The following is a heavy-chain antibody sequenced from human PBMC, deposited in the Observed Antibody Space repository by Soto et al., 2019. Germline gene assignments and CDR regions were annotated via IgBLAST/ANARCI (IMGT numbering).Heavy chain of an antibody. J-gene: IGHJ4*02. Sequence: EVQLSESGGDLRQPGGSLRLSCAASGFTFTNYAMTWVRQTPGKGLEWVSGISASGGLKYYADSVRGRFTVSRDNSKNILYLQMDNLRDEDTALYYCARAGLTNWGSRQAFDYWGQGTLVTVSS. D-gene: IGHD7-27*01. CDR3: ARAGLTNWGSRQAFDY. CDR1: GFTFTNYA. V-gene: IGHV3-23*01. CDR2: ISASGGLK.